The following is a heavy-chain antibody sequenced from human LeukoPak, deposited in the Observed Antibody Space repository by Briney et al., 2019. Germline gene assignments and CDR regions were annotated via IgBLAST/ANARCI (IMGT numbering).Heavy chain of an antibody. J-gene: IGHJ4*02. Sequence: GASVSVSCTASGYTFTDYYIHWVRQAPGEGVERMAWMNPNRGGTSYTQKFQGRVTITRDTAISTAYMELRRLRLEGRAVYYWGRNKEGKSLDYWGQGTLVTVSS. CDR2: MNPNRGGT. CDR3: GRNKEGKSLDY. V-gene: IGHV1-2*02. CDR1: GYTFTDYY.